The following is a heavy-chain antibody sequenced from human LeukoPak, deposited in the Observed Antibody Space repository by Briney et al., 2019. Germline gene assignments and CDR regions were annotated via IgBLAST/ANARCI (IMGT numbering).Heavy chain of an antibody. V-gene: IGHV1-46*01. J-gene: IGHJ4*02. D-gene: IGHD3-10*01. CDR1: GYTFTSYG. Sequence: ASVKVSCKASGYTFTSYGISWVRQAPGQGLEWMGIINPSGDSTTYAQKFQGRVTMTRDMSTSTVYMELSSLRSEDTAVYYCAREYYGSESYPYDYWGQGTLVTVSS. CDR2: INPSGDST. CDR3: AREYYGSESYPYDY.